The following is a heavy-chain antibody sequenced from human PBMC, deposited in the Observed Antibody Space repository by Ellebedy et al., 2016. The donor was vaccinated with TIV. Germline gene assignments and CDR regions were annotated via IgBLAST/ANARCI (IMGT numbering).Heavy chain of an antibody. J-gene: IGHJ4*02. Sequence: GESLKISCAASGFTFSSYSMNWVRQAPGKGLEWVANINYDGSETYYVDSMKGRFTISRDNAKNSLYLQMNSLRAEDTAVYYCVRDRYDSDLDYWGQGTLVTVSS. CDR3: VRDRYDSDLDY. CDR1: GFTFSSYS. V-gene: IGHV3-7*03. D-gene: IGHD3-22*01. CDR2: INYDGSET.